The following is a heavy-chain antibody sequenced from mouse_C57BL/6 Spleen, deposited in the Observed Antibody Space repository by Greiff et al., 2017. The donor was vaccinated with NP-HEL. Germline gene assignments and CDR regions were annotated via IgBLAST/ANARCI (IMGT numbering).Heavy chain of an antibody. J-gene: IGHJ2*01. Sequence: VQLQQPGAELVKPGASVKMSCKASGYTFTSYWITWVKQRPGQGLEWIGDIYPGSGSTNYNEKFKSKATLTVDTSSSTAYMQLSSLTSEDSAVYYCARWNYGSSYVGFDYWGQGTTLTVSS. V-gene: IGHV1-55*01. D-gene: IGHD1-1*01. CDR3: ARWNYGSSYVGFDY. CDR1: GYTFTSYW. CDR2: IYPGSGST.